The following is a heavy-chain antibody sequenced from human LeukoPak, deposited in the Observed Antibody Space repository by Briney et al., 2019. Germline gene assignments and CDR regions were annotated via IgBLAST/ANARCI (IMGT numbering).Heavy chain of an antibody. J-gene: IGHJ6*04. CDR1: GFTFSSYA. V-gene: IGHV3-23*01. CDR3: AKALSSSWYGVYYYYGMDV. Sequence: PGGSLRLSCAASGFTFSSYAMSWVRQAPGKGLEWVSAISGSGGSTYYADSVKGRFTISRDNSKNTLYLQMSSLRAEDTAVYYCAKALSSSWYGVYYYYGMDVWGKGTTVTVSS. D-gene: IGHD6-13*01. CDR2: ISGSGGST.